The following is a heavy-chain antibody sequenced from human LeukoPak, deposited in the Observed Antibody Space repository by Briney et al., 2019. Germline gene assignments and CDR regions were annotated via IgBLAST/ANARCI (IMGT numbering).Heavy chain of an antibody. J-gene: IGHJ3*02. CDR2: INTNTGNP. Sequence: ASVKVSCKASGYTFTGYYMHWVRQTPGQGLEWMGWINTNTGNPTYAQGFTGRFVFSLDTSVSTAYLQISSLKAEDTAVYYCARTIWFGELLKAFDIWGQGTMVTVSS. V-gene: IGHV7-4-1*02. CDR3: ARTIWFGELLKAFDI. D-gene: IGHD3-10*01. CDR1: GYTFTGYY.